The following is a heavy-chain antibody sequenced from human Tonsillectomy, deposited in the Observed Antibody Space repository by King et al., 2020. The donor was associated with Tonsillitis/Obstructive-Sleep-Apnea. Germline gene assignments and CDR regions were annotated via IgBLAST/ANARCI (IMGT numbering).Heavy chain of an antibody. V-gene: IGHV3-30*01. CDR3: ARWVDYSNGFDY. J-gene: IGHJ4*02. Sequence: QVQLVESGGGVVQPGRSLRLSCAASGFTFSSYAMHWVRQAPGKGLEWVAVISYDGSNKYYANSVKGRFTISRENSKNTLYLQMNSLRAEDTAVYYCARWVDYSNGFDYWGQGTLVTVSS. CDR1: GFTFSSYA. CDR2: ISYDGSNK. D-gene: IGHD4-11*01.